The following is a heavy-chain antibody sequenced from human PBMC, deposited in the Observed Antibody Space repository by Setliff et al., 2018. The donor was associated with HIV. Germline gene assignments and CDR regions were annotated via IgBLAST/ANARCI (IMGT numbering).Heavy chain of an antibody. Sequence: SETLSLTCTVSGGSISSSGPGYYWGWVRQPPGGGLEWIGSVYYSGRTYYNPSLRSRVTISVDRSGNQFSLRLTSVTAADTAVYYCATCRHRPSNWFDPWGQGTVVTVSS. J-gene: IGHJ5*02. CDR1: GGSISSSGPGYY. V-gene: IGHV4-39*07. CDR3: ATCRHRPSNWFDP. CDR2: VYYSGRT.